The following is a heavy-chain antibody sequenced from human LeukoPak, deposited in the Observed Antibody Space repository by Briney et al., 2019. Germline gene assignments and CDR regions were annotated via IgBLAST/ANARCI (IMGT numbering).Heavy chain of an antibody. CDR1: GFTFSSYW. V-gene: IGHV3-7*01. J-gene: IGHJ6*03. D-gene: IGHD2-15*01. CDR3: AREAEADSSAGYMDV. CDR2: IKQDGSEK. Sequence: GGSLRLSCAASGFTFSSYWMSWVRQAPGKGLEWVANIKQDGSEKYYVDPVKGRFTISRDNAKNSLYLQMNSLRAEDTAVYYCAREAEADSSAGYMDVWGKGTTVTISS.